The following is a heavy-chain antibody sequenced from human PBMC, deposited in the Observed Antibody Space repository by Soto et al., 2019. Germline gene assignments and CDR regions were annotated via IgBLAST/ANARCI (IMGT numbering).Heavy chain of an antibody. CDR2: IGAGGDST. CDR3: AKCITMIVVVITTVYY. V-gene: IGHV3-23*01. J-gene: IGHJ4*02. CDR1: GFTFTIYT. Sequence: GGSLRLSCAASGFTFTIYTMTWVRQAPGKGLEWVSSIGAGGDSTYYAPSVKGRFTISRDNSKNTLYLQMNSLRAEDTAVYYCAKCITMIVVVITTVYYWGKGTLVTVSS. D-gene: IGHD3-22*01.